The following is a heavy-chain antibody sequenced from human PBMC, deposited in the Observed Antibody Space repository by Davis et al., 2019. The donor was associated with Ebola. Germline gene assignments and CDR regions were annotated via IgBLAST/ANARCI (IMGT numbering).Heavy chain of an antibody. CDR3: ARNSCSGGSCYSVSFDI. J-gene: IGHJ3*02. V-gene: IGHV4-61*01. CDR1: GGSVSSGSYY. Sequence: GSLRLSCTVSGGSVSSGSYYWSWIRQPPGKGLEWIGYIYYSGSTNYNPSLKSRVTISVDTSKNQFSLKLSSVTAADTAVYYCARNSCSGGSCYSVSFDIWGQGTMVTVSS. D-gene: IGHD2-15*01. CDR2: IYYSGST.